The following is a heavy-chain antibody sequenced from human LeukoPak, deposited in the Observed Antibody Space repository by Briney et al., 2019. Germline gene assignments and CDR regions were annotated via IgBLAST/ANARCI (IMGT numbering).Heavy chain of an antibody. CDR1: SGSISSSSYY. CDR3: ARQSWGYYDFWSGYYHYMDV. Sequence: SKTLSLTCTVSSGSISSSSYYWGWIRQPPGKGLEWIGIIYYSGSTYYNPSLKSRVTISVVTSKNQFSLKLSSVTAADTAVYYCARQSWGYYDFWSGYYHYMDVWGKGTTVTVSS. CDR2: IYYSGST. D-gene: IGHD3-3*01. V-gene: IGHV4-39*01. J-gene: IGHJ6*03.